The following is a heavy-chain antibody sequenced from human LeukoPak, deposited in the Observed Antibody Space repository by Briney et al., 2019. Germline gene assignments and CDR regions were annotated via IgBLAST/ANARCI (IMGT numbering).Heavy chain of an antibody. CDR3: VRGIPGATAPDS. CDR1: SGSVSSYY. D-gene: IGHD1-26*01. CDR2: IYHTGSN. Sequence: PSETLSLTCLVSSGSVSSYYWTWIRQPPGKGLEWIDYIYHTGSNNYSPSLKSRVTMSVDTSKNQFSLNLSSVTAADMAVYFCVRGIPGATAPDSWGQGTLVTVSS. J-gene: IGHJ4*02. V-gene: IGHV4-59*02.